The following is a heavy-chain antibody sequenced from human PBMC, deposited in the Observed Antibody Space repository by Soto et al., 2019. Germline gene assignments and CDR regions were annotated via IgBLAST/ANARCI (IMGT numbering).Heavy chain of an antibody. CDR2: INPPDGST. D-gene: IGHD3-22*01. V-gene: IGHV1-46*01. Sequence: QVQLVQSGAEVKKPGASVKVSCKASGYTFSDYYIHWVRQAPGHGLDWMGIINPPDGSTTYAQKFQGRVSMTSDTSTSTVYMELSSLRSEDSAIYYCARYYDSSGPAFDYGGQGTLVTVSS. CDR1: GYTFSDYY. J-gene: IGHJ4*02. CDR3: ARYYDSSGPAFDY.